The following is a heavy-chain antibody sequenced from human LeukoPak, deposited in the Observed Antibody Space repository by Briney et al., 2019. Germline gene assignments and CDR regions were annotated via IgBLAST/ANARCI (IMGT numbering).Heavy chain of an antibody. Sequence: ASVKVSCKASGYTFTGYYMHWVRQAPGQGLEWMGWINPNSGGTNYAQKFQGRVTMTRDPSISTAYMELSRLRSDDTAVYYCARVGIAARPVNWFDPWGQGTLVTVSS. J-gene: IGHJ5*02. V-gene: IGHV1-2*02. CDR3: ARVGIAARPVNWFDP. D-gene: IGHD6-6*01. CDR1: GYTFTGYY. CDR2: INPNSGGT.